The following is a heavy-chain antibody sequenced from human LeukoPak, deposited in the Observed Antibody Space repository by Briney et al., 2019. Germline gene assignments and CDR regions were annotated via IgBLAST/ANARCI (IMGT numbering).Heavy chain of an antibody. J-gene: IGHJ6*02. V-gene: IGHV3-23*01. Sequence: GGSLRLSRAASGFTFSSYAMSWVRQAPGKGLEWVSAISGSADSTYYGDSVKGRFTISRDNSKNTLYLQMNSLRAADTAVYYCAKDSSSSNYYYGMDVWGQGTTVTVSS. CDR2: ISGSADST. CDR1: GFTFSSYA. D-gene: IGHD6-6*01. CDR3: AKDSSSSNYYYGMDV.